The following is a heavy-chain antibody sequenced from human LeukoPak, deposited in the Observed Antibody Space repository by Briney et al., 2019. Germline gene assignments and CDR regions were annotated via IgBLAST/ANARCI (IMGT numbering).Heavy chain of an antibody. CDR2: INPNSGGT. CDR1: GYTFTGYY. Sequence: ASAKVSCKASGYTFTGYYMHWVRQAPGQGLEWMGWINPNSGGTNYAQKFQGRVTMTRDTSISTAYMELSRLRSDDTAVYYCARTASYCGGDCYSDYWGQGTLVTVSS. D-gene: IGHD2-21*01. J-gene: IGHJ4*02. CDR3: ARTASYCGGDCYSDY. V-gene: IGHV1-2*02.